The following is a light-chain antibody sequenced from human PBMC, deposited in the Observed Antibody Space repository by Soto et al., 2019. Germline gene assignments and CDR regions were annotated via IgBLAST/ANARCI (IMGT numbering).Light chain of an antibody. CDR1: QSIRNW. V-gene: IGKV1-5*01. CDR3: QQYDTYINS. Sequence: DIQMTQSPSTLSASVGDRVTITCRASQSIRNWLAWYQQKPGKAPKLLIYDASSLESGVPSRFSGSGSGTDFTLTIRSLQPDDFATYYCQQYDTYINSFGQGTNLVIK. CDR2: DAS. J-gene: IGKJ2*01.